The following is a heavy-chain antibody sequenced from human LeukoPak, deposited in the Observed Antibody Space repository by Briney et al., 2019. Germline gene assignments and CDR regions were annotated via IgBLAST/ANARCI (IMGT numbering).Heavy chain of an antibody. CDR1: GFTFSSYA. Sequence: GGSLRLSCAASGFTFSSYAMHWVRQAPGKGLEWVAVISYDGSNKYYADSVKGRFTISRDNAKNSLYLQMNSLRAEDTAVYYCARVYSTSSSWYGDFDYWGQGTLVTVSS. CDR2: ISYDGSNK. J-gene: IGHJ4*02. V-gene: IGHV3-30-3*01. D-gene: IGHD6-13*01. CDR3: ARVYSTSSSWYGDFDY.